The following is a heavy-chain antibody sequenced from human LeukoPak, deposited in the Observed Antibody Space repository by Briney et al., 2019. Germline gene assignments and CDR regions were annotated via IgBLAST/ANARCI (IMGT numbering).Heavy chain of an antibody. D-gene: IGHD1-26*01. V-gene: IGHV3-30-3*01. CDR1: GFTFSSYA. CDR2: ISYDGSNK. J-gene: IGHJ4*02. Sequence: PGRSLRLSCAASGFTFSSYAMHWVRQAPGKGLEWVTVISYDGSNKYYADSVKGRFTISRDNSKNTLYLQMNSLRAEDTAVYYCAKAPGLASVGATTWSDYWGRGTLVTVSS. CDR3: AKAPGLASVGATTWSDY.